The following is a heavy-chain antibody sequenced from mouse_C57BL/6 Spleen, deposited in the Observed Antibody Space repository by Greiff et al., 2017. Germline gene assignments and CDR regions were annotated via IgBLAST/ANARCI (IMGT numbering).Heavy chain of an antibody. CDR2: IHPNSGST. CDR1: GYTFTSYW. V-gene: IGHV1-64*01. CDR3: ARSLDGYYWFAY. D-gene: IGHD2-3*01. Sequence: VQLQQPGAELVKPGASVKLSCKASGYTFTSYWMHWVKQRPGQGLEWIGMIHPNSGSTNYNEKFKSKATLTVDKSSSTAYMQLSSLTSEDSAVYYCARSLDGYYWFAYWGQGTLVTVSA. J-gene: IGHJ3*01.